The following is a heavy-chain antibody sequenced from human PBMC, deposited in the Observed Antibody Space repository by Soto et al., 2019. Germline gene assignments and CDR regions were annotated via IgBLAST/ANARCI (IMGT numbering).Heavy chain of an antibody. V-gene: IGHV1-18*01. D-gene: IGHD2-15*01. CDR3: AREGYCSGGGCYDYYYYGMDV. CDR2: ISAYNGNT. J-gene: IGHJ6*02. CDR1: GYTFTSYG. Sequence: QVQLVQSGAEVKKPGASVKVSCKASGYTFTSYGISWVRQAPGQGLEWMGWISAYNGNTNYAQKLQGRVTMTTDTSTSTAYMELRSLRSDDTAVYYCAREGYCSGGGCYDYYYYGMDVWGQGTTVTVSS.